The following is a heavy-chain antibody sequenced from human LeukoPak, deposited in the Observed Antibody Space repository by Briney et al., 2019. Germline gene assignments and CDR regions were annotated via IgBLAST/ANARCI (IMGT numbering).Heavy chain of an antibody. V-gene: IGHV4-59*01. D-gene: IGHD5-18*01. Sequence: SETLSLTCTVSGGSISSYYWSWIRQPPGKGLEWIGYIYYSGSTNYNPSLKSRVTISVDTSKNQFSLKLSSVTAADTAVYYCARFRGYSYGWYGAFDIWGQGTMVTVSS. CDR3: ARFRGYSYGWYGAFDI. J-gene: IGHJ3*02. CDR1: GGSISSYY. CDR2: IYYSGST.